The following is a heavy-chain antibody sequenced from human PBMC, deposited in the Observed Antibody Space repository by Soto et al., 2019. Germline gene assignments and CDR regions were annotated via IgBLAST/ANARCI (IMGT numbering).Heavy chain of an antibody. CDR3: ARERNTGYDYSYYYGMDV. J-gene: IGHJ6*02. Sequence: GGSLRLSCAASGFTFSPHAMHWVRQGPGKGLEWVAVISYEGSNKYYADSVRGRFTISRDNSKNTLYLQMNSLRAEDTAVYYCARERNTGYDYSYYYGMDVWGQGTTVTVSS. CDR2: ISYEGSNK. V-gene: IGHV3-30-3*01. D-gene: IGHD5-18*01. CDR1: GFTFSPHA.